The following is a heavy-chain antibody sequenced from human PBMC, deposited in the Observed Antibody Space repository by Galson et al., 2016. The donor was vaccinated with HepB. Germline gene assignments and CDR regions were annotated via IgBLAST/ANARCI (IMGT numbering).Heavy chain of an antibody. D-gene: IGHD1-26*01. V-gene: IGHV5-51*01. CDR3: ARLAPTFVASWESGHFDY. Sequence: QSGAEVKKTGESLKISCKGSGYSFSTYWIAWVRQMPGKGLEWMGIIYPGDSDTRYSPSFQGQVTFSADKSSSTAYLRWSSLRPSDTAMYYCARLAPTFVASWESGHFDYWGQGTLVTVSS. CDR1: GYSFSTYW. J-gene: IGHJ4*02. CDR2: IYPGDSDT.